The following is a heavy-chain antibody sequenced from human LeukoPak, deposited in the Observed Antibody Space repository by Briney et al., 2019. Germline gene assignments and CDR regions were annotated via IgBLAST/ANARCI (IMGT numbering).Heavy chain of an antibody. D-gene: IGHD6-6*01. CDR3: ASGGEQLSYNWFDP. J-gene: IGHJ5*02. V-gene: IGHV1-69*13. CDR2: IIPIFGTA. Sequence: SVKVSCKASGYTFTSYAMNWVRQAPGQGLEWMGWIIPIFGTANYAQKFQGRVTITADESTSTAYMELSSLRSEDTAVYYCASGGEQLSYNWFDPWGQGTLVTVSS. CDR1: GYTFTSYA.